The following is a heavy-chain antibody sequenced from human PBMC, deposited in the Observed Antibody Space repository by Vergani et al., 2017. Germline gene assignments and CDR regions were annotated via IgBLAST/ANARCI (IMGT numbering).Heavy chain of an antibody. J-gene: IGHJ4*02. D-gene: IGHD3-3*01. CDR2: IHPNNGDT. CDR1: GYTFTGYY. V-gene: IGHV1-2*02. CDR3: STHWEHGYYDVDY. Sequence: QVQLVQSGAEVKKPGASVKVSCKASGYTFTGYYIHWVRQAPGQGLEWMGWIHPNNGDTNYAQKFRGRVTMTSDSSINTAYLELSSLRPGDTALYFCSTHWEHGYYDVDYWWQGTLVTVSS.